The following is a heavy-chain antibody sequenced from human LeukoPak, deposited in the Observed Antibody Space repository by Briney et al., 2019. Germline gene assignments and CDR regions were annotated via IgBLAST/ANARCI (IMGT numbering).Heavy chain of an antibody. CDR1: GGSSSGYY. J-gene: IGHJ5*02. CDR2: IHYTGST. D-gene: IGHD3-10*01. Sequence: SETLSLTYAVYGGSSSGYYWSWIRQPPGKGLECIGYIHYTGSTNYNPSLKSRVTISVETSKNQFPLKLKSVTAADTAVYYCARGGYYGSGNDFRFDPWGQGTLVTVSS. CDR3: ARGGYYGSGNDFRFDP. V-gene: IGHV4-59*01.